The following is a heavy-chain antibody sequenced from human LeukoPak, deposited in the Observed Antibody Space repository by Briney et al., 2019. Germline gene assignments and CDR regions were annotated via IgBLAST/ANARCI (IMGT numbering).Heavy chain of an antibody. CDR1: GFTFSVYA. CDR2: IGGSGGST. D-gene: IGHD3-3*01. CDR3: AKVWSADFWSGYFTWFDP. Sequence: GGSLRLSCTASGFTFSVYAMIWVRQAPEKGLEWVSGIGGSGGSTYYADSVKGRFTISRDNSKNTLYLQMNSLRAEDTAVYYCAKVWSADFWSGYFTWFDPWGQGTLVTVSS. J-gene: IGHJ5*02. V-gene: IGHV3-23*01.